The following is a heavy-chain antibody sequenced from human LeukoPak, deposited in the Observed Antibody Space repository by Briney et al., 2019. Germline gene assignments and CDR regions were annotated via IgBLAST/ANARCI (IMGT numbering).Heavy chain of an antibody. CDR1: GGSISSHY. CDR2: GSNSGST. D-gene: IGHD2-15*01. CDR3: GRDALVGYFSYYYMDV. Sequence: PSETLSLTCTVSGGSISSHYWTWIRQSPVQGLEWIGDGSNSGSTSYNPSLKRRFTISIDASKNQFSLKLSSVSAADTAVYYCGRDALVGYFSYYYMDVWGKGTTVTVSS. V-gene: IGHV4-59*11. J-gene: IGHJ6*03.